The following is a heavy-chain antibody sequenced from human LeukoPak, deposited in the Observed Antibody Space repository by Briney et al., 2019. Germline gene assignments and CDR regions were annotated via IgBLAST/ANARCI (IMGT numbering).Heavy chain of an antibody. CDR3: ARGSYDFWSGYYLSAGLNWFDP. Sequence: ASVNVSCKASGYTFTSYDINWVRQAPGQGLEWMGWMNPNSGNTGYAQKFQGRVTMTRNTSISTAYMELSSLRSEDTAVYYCARGSYDFWSGYYLSAGLNWFDPWGQGTLVTVSS. CDR2: MNPNSGNT. J-gene: IGHJ5*02. CDR1: GYTFTSYD. V-gene: IGHV1-8*01. D-gene: IGHD3-3*01.